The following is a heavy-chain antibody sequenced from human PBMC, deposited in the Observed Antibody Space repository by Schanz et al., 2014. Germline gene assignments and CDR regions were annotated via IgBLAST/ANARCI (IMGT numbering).Heavy chain of an antibody. CDR2: ISGSGGGT. CDR1: KFTFSNYA. CDR3: AKDMNREATAPES. Sequence: EVQLLESGGGLVQPGGSLRLSCAASKFTFSNYAMSWVRQAPGKGLEWVSSISGSGGGTYYADSVKGRFTVSRDNSKNTVYLHMNSLRDEDTAVYYCAKDMNREATAPESWGQGTLVVVSS. D-gene: IGHD5-12*01. J-gene: IGHJ5*02. V-gene: IGHV3-23*01.